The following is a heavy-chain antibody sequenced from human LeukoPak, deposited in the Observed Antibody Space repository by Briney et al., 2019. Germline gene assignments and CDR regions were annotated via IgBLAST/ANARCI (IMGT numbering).Heavy chain of an antibody. CDR1: GFTFSNYG. J-gene: IGHJ4*02. V-gene: IGHV3-30*02. CDR3: AKVEDGYSLNY. D-gene: IGHD5-24*01. Sequence: GGSLRLSCAASGFTFSNYGMHWLRQAPGKGLEWVAFTRYDGRNEYYADSVKGRFTISRDNSKNTLYLQMNSLRVEDTAMYCCAKVEDGYSLNYWGQGTLVTVSS. CDR2: TRYDGRNE.